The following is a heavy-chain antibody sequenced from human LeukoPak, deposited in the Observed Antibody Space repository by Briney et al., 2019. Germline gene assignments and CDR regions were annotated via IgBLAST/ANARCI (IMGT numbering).Heavy chain of an antibody. D-gene: IGHD4-17*01. CDR3: TTDYGDYVFRSDC. J-gene: IGHJ4*02. Sequence: PGGSLRLSCAASGFTFSNAWMNWVRQAPGKGLEWVGRIKSKTAGGTTDYAAPVKGRFIISRDDSKITLYLQMNSLKTEDTAVYYCTTDYGDYVFRSDCWGQGTLVTVSS. CDR1: GFTFSNAW. V-gene: IGHV3-15*01. CDR2: IKSKTAGGTT.